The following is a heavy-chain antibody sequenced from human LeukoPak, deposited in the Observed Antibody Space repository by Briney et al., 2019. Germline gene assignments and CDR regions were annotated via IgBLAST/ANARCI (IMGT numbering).Heavy chain of an antibody. J-gene: IGHJ4*02. CDR3: ARDYLARGRGVTTTPSGLCY. V-gene: IGHV3-21*01. Sequence: GGSLRLSCAASGFTFSSYSMNWVRQAPGKGLEWVSSISSSSSYIYYADSVKGRFTISRDNAKNSLYLQMNSLRAEDTAVYYCARDYLARGRGVTTTPSGLCYWGQGTLVTVSS. CDR2: ISSSSSYI. CDR1: GFTFSSYS. D-gene: IGHD4-17*01.